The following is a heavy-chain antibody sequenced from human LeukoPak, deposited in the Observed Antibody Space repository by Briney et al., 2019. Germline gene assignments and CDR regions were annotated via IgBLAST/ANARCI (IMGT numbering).Heavy chain of an antibody. D-gene: IGHD6-13*01. CDR3: ARDNPAAERFDY. CDR2: IYTSGST. V-gene: IGHV4-61*02. J-gene: IGHJ4*02. CDR1: GGSISSGSYY. Sequence: PSQTLSLTCTVSGGSISSGSYYWRWIRQPAGKGLEWIGRIYTSGSTNYDPSLKSRVTISVDTSKNQFSLKLSSVTPADTAVYYCARDNPAAERFDYWGQGTLVTVSS.